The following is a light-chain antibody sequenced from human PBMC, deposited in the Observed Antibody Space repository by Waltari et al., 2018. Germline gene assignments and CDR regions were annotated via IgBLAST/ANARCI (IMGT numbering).Light chain of an antibody. Sequence: IVLTRSQGTLSLSPGDRAIPSCRASQSVSRYLAWYQQKPGQAPTLLIYGASTRATGVPDRFTGSGSGTDFSLTISSLEPEDFAIYFCQHYVRLPATFGQGTKVEIK. CDR3: QHYVRLPAT. CDR2: GAS. V-gene: IGKV3-20*01. CDR1: QSVSRY. J-gene: IGKJ1*01.